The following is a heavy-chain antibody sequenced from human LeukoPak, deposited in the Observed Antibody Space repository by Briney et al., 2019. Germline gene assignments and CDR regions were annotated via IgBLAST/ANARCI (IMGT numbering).Heavy chain of an antibody. Sequence: GGSLRLSCAASGFTFSSYAMSWVRQAPGKGLDWVAAISDSGGNTYYRDSVKGRFTTSRDNSKSTLYLQMNSLRAEDTAVYYCARDLRGRKAAGGRVDLDHWGQGTLVTVSS. CDR3: ARDLRGRKAAGGRVDLDH. D-gene: IGHD6-13*01. V-gene: IGHV3-23*01. CDR2: ISDSGGNT. J-gene: IGHJ4*02. CDR1: GFTFSSYA.